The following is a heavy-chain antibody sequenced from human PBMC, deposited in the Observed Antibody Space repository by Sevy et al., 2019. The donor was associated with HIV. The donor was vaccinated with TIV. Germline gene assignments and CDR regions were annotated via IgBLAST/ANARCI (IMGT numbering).Heavy chain of an antibody. CDR3: AHSLLYGSGHTNGDYMDV. V-gene: IGHV2-5*02. CDR2: IYWDDVK. D-gene: IGHD3-10*01. CDR1: GFSLSTSGVG. Sequence: SGPTLVKPTQTLTLTCTFSGFSLSTSGVGVGWIRQPPGKALEWLALIYWDDVKRYSPSLKSRLTITKDTSKNQVVLTMTNMDPVDTATYYCAHSLLYGSGHTNGDYMDVWGKGTTVTVSS. J-gene: IGHJ6*03.